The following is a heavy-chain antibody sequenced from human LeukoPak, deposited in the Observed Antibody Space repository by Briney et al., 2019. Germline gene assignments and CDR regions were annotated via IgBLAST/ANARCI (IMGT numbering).Heavy chain of an antibody. J-gene: IGHJ6*02. D-gene: IGHD1-14*01. CDR1: GNTVTDHA. V-gene: IGHV3-9*01. CDR2: IFWSSAGI. Sequence: GGSLRLSCVGSGNTVTDHAMHWVRQAPGKGLEWVSGIFWSSAGIDYADSVKGRFTISRDNSKNSLYLQMNSLRTEDTATYYCIKDIRPGGMDVWGQGTTVTVSS. CDR3: IKDIRPGGMDV.